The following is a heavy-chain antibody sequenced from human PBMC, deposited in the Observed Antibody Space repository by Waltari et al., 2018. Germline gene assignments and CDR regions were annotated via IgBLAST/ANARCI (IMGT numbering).Heavy chain of an antibody. CDR3: AREYILVWFGELLPYYFDY. V-gene: IGHV4-34*01. D-gene: IGHD3-10*01. CDR2: INHSGST. CDR1: GGSFSGYP. J-gene: IGHJ4*02. Sequence: QVQLQQWGAGLLKPSETLSLTCAVYGGSFSGYPWSWIRQAPGEGLEWIGGINHSGSTNYNPSLKSRVTISVDTSENQFSLKLSSVTAADTAVYYCAREYILVWFGELLPYYFDYWGQGTLVTVSS.